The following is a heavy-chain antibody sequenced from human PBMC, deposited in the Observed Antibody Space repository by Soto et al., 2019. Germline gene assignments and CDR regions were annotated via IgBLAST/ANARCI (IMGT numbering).Heavy chain of an antibody. J-gene: IGHJ4*02. CDR3: AKGTVLRFLEWLSHFDY. V-gene: IGHV3-23*01. CDR2: ISGSGGST. D-gene: IGHD3-3*01. CDR1: GFTFSSYA. Sequence: GSLRLSCAASGFTFSSYAMSWVRQAPGKGLEWVSAISGSGGSTYYADSVKGRFTISRDNSKNTLYLQMNSLRAEDTAVYYCAKGTVLRFLEWLSHFDYWGQGTLVTVSS.